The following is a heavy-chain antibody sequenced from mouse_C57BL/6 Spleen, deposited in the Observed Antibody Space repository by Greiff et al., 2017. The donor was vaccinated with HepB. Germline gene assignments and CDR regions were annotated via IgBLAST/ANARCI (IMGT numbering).Heavy chain of an antibody. D-gene: IGHD2-4*01. CDR1: GYTFTDYN. CDR3: ARRDYDYDTMDY. Sequence: EVKLQQSGPELVKPGASVKIPCKASGYTFTDYNMDWVKQSHGKSLEWIGDINPNNGGTIYNQKFKGKATLTVDKSSSTAYMELRSLTSEDTAVYYCARRDYDYDTMDYWGQGTSVTVSS. CDR2: INPNNGGT. V-gene: IGHV1-18*01. J-gene: IGHJ4*01.